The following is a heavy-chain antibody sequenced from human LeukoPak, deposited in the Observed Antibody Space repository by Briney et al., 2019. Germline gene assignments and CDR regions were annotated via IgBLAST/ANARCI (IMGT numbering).Heavy chain of an antibody. D-gene: IGHD6-19*01. J-gene: IGHJ4*02. V-gene: IGHV3-23*01. Sequence: GGSLRLSCAASGFTFSSYSMNWVRQAPGKGLEWVSAISGSGGSTYYADSVKGRFTISRDNSKNTLYLQMNSLRAEDTAVYYCAKDRSGIAVAGTPYWGQGTLVTVSS. CDR2: ISGSGGST. CDR3: AKDRSGIAVAGTPY. CDR1: GFTFSSYS.